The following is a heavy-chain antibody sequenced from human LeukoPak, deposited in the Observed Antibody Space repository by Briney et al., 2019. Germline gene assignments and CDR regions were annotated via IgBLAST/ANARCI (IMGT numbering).Heavy chain of an antibody. Sequence: SETLSLTCTVSDGSISSYYWSWIRQPPGKGLEWLGYIYYSGSTNYNPSLKSRVTISIDTSKDQFSLKLSSVTAADTAVYYCARGRYGDYLDYWGQGTLVTVSS. CDR1: DGSISSYY. J-gene: IGHJ4*02. D-gene: IGHD4-17*01. CDR3: ARGRYGDYLDY. V-gene: IGHV4-59*01. CDR2: IYYSGST.